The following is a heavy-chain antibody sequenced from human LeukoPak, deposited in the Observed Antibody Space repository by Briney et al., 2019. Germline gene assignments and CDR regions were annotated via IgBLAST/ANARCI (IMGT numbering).Heavy chain of an antibody. V-gene: IGHV4-59*08. CDR3: ARLLWGTVTTGFDY. CDR2: IYYSGST. J-gene: IGHJ4*02. CDR1: GGSSSSYY. Sequence: SETLSLTCTVSGGSSSSYYWSWIRQPPGKGLEWIGYIYYSGSTNYNPSLKSRVTISVDTSKNQFSLKLSSVTAADTAVYYCARLLWGTVTTGFDYWGQGTLVTVSS. D-gene: IGHD4-17*01.